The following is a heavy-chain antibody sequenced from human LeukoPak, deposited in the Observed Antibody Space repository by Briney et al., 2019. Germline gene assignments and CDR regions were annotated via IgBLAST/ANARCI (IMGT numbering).Heavy chain of an antibody. J-gene: IGHJ5*02. CDR1: GYTFTGYY. Sequence: ASVKVSCKASGYTFTGYYMHWVRQAPGQGLEWMGWINPNGGGTNYAQKFQGRVTMTRDTSISTAYMELSRLRSDDTAVYYCARGGGLVPGTWFDPWGQGTLVTVSS. D-gene: IGHD6-19*01. V-gene: IGHV1-2*02. CDR2: INPNGGGT. CDR3: ARGGGLVPGTWFDP.